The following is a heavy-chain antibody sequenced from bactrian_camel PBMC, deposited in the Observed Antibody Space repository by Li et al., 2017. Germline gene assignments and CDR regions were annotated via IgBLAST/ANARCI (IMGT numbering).Heavy chain of an antibody. CDR2: ILTGDGST. CDR3: AADLHHVWGCSRDSDSDFKY. D-gene: IGHD1*01. J-gene: IGHJ4*01. Sequence: HVQLVESGGGSVQAGGSLNLTCVISGFDVCNECLGWFRQAPGKEREGIAAILTGDGSTDYADSLKGRVTISQDDGKKTIKLQMNSLKPEDSAMYYCAADLHHVWGCSRDSDSDFKYWGQGTQVTVSS. V-gene: IGHV3S33*01. CDR1: GFDVCNEC.